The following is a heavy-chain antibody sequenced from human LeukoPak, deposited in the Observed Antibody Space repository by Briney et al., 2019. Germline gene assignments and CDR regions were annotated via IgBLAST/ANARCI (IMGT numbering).Heavy chain of an antibody. CDR2: IYNTGRT. D-gene: IGHD1-26*01. CDR1: GGSFSGYY. V-gene: IGHV4-59*08. Sequence: SETLSLTCAVYGGSFSGYYWSWIRQSPGKGLEWIGFIYNTGRTNYNPSLQSRVTMSIDTSKNQFSLKLSSVTAADTAVYYCARQGELAIDYWGQGTLVTVSS. J-gene: IGHJ4*02. CDR3: ARQGELAIDY.